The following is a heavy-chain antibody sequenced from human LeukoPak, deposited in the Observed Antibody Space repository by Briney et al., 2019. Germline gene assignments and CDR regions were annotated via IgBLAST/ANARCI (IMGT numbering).Heavy chain of an antibody. J-gene: IGHJ3*02. CDR1: GFTFSSYS. V-gene: IGHV3-21*01. Sequence: GGSLRLSCAASGFTFSSYSMNWVRQAPGKGLEWVSSISSSSSYIYYADSVKGRFTISRDNAKNSLYLQMNSLRAEGTAVYYCARSGLDAFDIWGQGTMVTVSS. CDR3: ARSGLDAFDI. D-gene: IGHD3/OR15-3a*01. CDR2: ISSSSSYI.